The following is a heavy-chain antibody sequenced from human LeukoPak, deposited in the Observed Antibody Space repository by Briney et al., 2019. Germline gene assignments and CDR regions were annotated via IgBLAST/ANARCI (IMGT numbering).Heavy chain of an antibody. V-gene: IGHV1-2*02. CDR3: ARDLRYFDWLLPPGCMDV. Sequence: GASVKVSCKASGYTFTGYYMHWVRQAPGQGLEWMGWINPNSGGTNYAQKFQGRVTMTRDTSISTAYMELRRLRSDDTAVYYCARDLRYFDWLLPPGCMDVWGQGTTVTVSS. CDR2: INPNSGGT. J-gene: IGHJ6*02. CDR1: GYTFTGYY. D-gene: IGHD3-9*01.